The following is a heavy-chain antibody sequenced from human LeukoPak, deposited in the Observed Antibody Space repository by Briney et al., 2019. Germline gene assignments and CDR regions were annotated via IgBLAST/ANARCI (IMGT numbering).Heavy chain of an antibody. J-gene: IGHJ4*02. Sequence: GGSLRLSCAASGFTFSSYEMNWVRQAPGKGLEWVSYISSSGSTIYYADSVKGRFTISRDNAKNSLYLQMNSLRAEDTAVYYCARGSSIAARPGFDYWGQGTLVTVSS. CDR3: ARGSSIAARPGFDY. V-gene: IGHV3-48*03. D-gene: IGHD6-6*01. CDR2: ISSSGSTI. CDR1: GFTFSSYE.